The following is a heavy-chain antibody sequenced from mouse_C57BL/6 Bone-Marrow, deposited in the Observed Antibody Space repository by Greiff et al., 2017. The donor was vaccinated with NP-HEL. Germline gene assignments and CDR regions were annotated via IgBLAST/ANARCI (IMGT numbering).Heavy chain of an antibody. J-gene: IGHJ2*01. CDR2: IFPGSGST. Sequence: VQLQQSGPELVKLGASVKISCKASGYTFTDYYINWVKQRPGQGLEWIGWIFPGSGSTYYNEKFKGKATLTVDKSSSTAYMLLSSLTSEDSAVYFCARAYDYDEEFDYWGQGTTLTVSS. CDR3: ARAYDYDEEFDY. D-gene: IGHD2-4*01. CDR1: GYTFTDYY. V-gene: IGHV1-75*01.